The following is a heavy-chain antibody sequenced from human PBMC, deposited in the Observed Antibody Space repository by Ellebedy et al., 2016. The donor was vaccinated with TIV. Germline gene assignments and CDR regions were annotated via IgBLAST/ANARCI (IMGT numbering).Heavy chain of an antibody. V-gene: IGHV2-5*02. Sequence: SGPTLVIPTQTLMLTCTFSGFSLTTSGVGVGWIRQPPGKTLEWLAIIYWDDDKRYIPSLKTRLTITKDTSKNQVLLTNTNMNPVDTATYYCALRRLEATVNWGQGTLVTVSS. CDR2: IYWDDDK. D-gene: IGHD2-21*02. CDR1: GFSLTTSGVG. CDR3: ALRRLEATVN. J-gene: IGHJ4*02.